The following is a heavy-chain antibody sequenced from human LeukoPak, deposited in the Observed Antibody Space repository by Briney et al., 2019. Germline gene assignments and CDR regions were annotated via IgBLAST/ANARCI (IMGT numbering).Heavy chain of an antibody. V-gene: IGHV3-48*04. CDR2: ISSSSSTI. CDR1: GFTFSSYS. D-gene: IGHD3-3*01. J-gene: IGHJ4*02. Sequence: PGGSLRLSCAASGFTFSSYSMNWVRQAPGKGLEWVSYISSSSSTIYYADSVKGRFTISRDNARNSLYLQMDSLRAEDTAVYYCASSGCRDFWSGTNWGQGTLVTVSS. CDR3: ASSGCRDFWSGTN.